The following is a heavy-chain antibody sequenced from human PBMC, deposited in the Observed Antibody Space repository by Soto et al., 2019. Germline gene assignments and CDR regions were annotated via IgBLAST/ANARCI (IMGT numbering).Heavy chain of an antibody. CDR1: GFTFSSYG. J-gene: IGHJ6*02. Sequence: PGGSLRLSCAASGFTFSSYGMHWVRQAPGKGLEWVAVISYDGGNKYYADYVKGRFTISRDNSKNTLYLQMNSLRAEDTAVYYCALIFYGSGSFSYYYYGMDVWGQGTTVTVSS. D-gene: IGHD3-10*01. CDR3: ALIFYGSGSFSYYYYGMDV. V-gene: IGHV3-30*03. CDR2: ISYDGGNK.